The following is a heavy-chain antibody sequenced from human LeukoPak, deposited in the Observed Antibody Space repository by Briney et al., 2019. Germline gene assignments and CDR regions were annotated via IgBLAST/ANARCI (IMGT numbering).Heavy chain of an antibody. CDR3: AKLGIAAAGYPFDY. D-gene: IGHD6-13*01. Sequence: ASVKVSCKASGYTFTSYDINWVRQATGQGLEWMGWMNPNSGNTGYAQKFQGRVTMTRNTSISTAYMELSSLRSEDTAVYYCAKLGIAAAGYPFDYWGQGTLVTVSS. CDR1: GYTFTSYD. J-gene: IGHJ4*02. V-gene: IGHV1-8*01. CDR2: MNPNSGNT.